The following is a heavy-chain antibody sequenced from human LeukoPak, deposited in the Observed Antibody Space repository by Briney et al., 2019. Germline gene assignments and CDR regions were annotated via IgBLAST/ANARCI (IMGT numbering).Heavy chain of an antibody. CDR2: IWYDGSNK. CDR1: GFTFSSYG. Sequence: GGSLRLSCAASGFTFSSYGMHWVRQAPGKGLEWVAVIWYDGSNKYYADCVKGGFTISRDNSKNTLYLQMNSLRAEDTAVYYCARDYDFWSGYPRVCGMDVWGQGTTVTVSS. D-gene: IGHD3-3*01. J-gene: IGHJ6*02. V-gene: IGHV3-33*01. CDR3: ARDYDFWSGYPRVCGMDV.